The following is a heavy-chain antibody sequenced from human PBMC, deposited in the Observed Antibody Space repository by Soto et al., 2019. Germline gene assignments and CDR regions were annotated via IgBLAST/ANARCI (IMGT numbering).Heavy chain of an antibody. D-gene: IGHD2-15*01. J-gene: IGHJ6*02. V-gene: IGHV1-18*04. CDR3: ARGGNYCSGGSCYLVYYYYYGMDV. CDR2: ISAYNGNT. Sequence: SVEVSVRASGYTFPSYGISWVRQAPGQGLEWMGWISAYNGNTNYAQKRQGRVTMTTDTSTSTAYMELRSLRSDDTAVYYCARGGNYCSGGSCYLVYYYYYGMDVWGQGTTVTVSS. CDR1: GYTFPSYG.